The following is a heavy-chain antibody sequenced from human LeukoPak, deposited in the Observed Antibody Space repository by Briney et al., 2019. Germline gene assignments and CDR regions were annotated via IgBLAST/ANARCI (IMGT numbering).Heavy chain of an antibody. Sequence: GASVKVSCRAPGGTYSTHAVSWVRQAPGQGLEWMGGIIPMFGANYAQNFRGRVTITTDESTSTAYMELSSLRSEDTAVYFYARMSVIGPSQFDFWGQGTLVTVSS. J-gene: IGHJ4*02. D-gene: IGHD2-21*01. CDR3: ARMSVIGPSQFDF. CDR2: IIPMFGA. CDR1: GGTYSTHA. V-gene: IGHV1-69*05.